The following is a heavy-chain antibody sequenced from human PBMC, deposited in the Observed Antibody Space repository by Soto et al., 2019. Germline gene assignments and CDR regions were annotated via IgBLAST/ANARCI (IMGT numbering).Heavy chain of an antibody. J-gene: IGHJ6*02. CDR2: IVTIFGTA. Sequence: QVQLVQSGADVKKPGSSVKVSCKASGGTLSYNAFSWVRQAPGQGLEWMGGIVTIFGTANHAQKFQDRVTITADESTSTVYMELRSLRSEDTAVYYCVRNGAYSSSQFGLDVWGQGTTVTVSS. V-gene: IGHV1-69*01. D-gene: IGHD6-13*01. CDR1: GGTLSYNA. CDR3: VRNGAYSSSQFGLDV.